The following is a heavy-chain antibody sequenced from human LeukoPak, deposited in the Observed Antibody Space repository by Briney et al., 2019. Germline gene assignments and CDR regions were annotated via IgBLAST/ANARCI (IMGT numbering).Heavy chain of an antibody. J-gene: IGHJ4*02. D-gene: IGHD6-13*01. V-gene: IGHV1-46*01. CDR2: INPSGGST. CDR3: ARVQSSSWYYFDY. CDR1: GYTFTSYY. Sequence: ASVKVSCTASGYTFTSYYMHWVRQAPGEGLEWMGIINPSGGSTSYAQKFQGRVTMTRDMSTSTVYMELSSLRSDDTAVYYCARVQSSSWYYFDYWGQGTLVTVSS.